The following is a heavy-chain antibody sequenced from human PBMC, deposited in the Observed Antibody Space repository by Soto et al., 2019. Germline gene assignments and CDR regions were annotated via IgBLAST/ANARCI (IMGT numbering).Heavy chain of an antibody. J-gene: IGHJ4*02. D-gene: IGHD6-19*01. Sequence: GPSVKVSCKASGYTFTSYAMHWVRQAPGQRLEWMGWINAGNGNTKYSQKFQGRVTITRDTSASTAYTELSSLRSEDTAVYYCARDAGVSGSSGWWVYWGQGTLVTVSS. CDR2: INAGNGNT. CDR3: ARDAGVSGSSGWWVY. V-gene: IGHV1-3*01. CDR1: GYTFTSYA.